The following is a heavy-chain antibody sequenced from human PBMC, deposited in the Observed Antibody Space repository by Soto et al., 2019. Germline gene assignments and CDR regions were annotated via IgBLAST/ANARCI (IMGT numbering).Heavy chain of an antibody. J-gene: IGHJ3*02. CDR1: GFPFKTYT. V-gene: IGHV3-23*03. CDR2: IVGDGSII. D-gene: IGHD2-8*01. CDR3: AKDFVANNGVWEPFDM. Sequence: EVQLLESGGGLVQPGGSLRLSCAASGFPFKTYTMSWVRQAPGRGLEWVSGIVGDGSIIYYADSVKGRFTVSRDNSKNTLFLQMNSLREEDTAVYSCAKDFVANNGVWEPFDMWGQGTKVTVFS.